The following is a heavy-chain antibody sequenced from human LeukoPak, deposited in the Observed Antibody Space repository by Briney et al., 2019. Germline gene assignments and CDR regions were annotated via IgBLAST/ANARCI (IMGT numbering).Heavy chain of an antibody. D-gene: IGHD3-16*01. Sequence: SQTLSLTFAISGDSVSSNNAAWNWIRQSPSRGLEWLGNTYYRSRWYNDYAASVIGRITINSDTSRNQFSLQLNSVTPEDTSVYYCARGGNYAFDSWGQGTLVTVSS. CDR3: ARGGNYAFDS. CDR2: TYYRSRWYN. CDR1: GDSVSSNNAA. V-gene: IGHV6-1*01. J-gene: IGHJ4*01.